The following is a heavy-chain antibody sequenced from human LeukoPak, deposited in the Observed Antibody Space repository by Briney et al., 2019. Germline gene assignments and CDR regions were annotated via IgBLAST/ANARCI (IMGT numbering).Heavy chain of an antibody. Sequence: GASVKVSCKASGGTFSSYAISWVRQAPGQGLEWMGGIIPIFGTANYAQKFRGRVTITADESTSTAYMELSSLRSEDTAVYYCASSTGMVTTTFHFDYWGQGTLVTVSS. D-gene: IGHD5-18*01. J-gene: IGHJ4*02. V-gene: IGHV1-69*13. CDR2: IIPIFGTA. CDR3: ASSTGMVTTTFHFDY. CDR1: GGTFSSYA.